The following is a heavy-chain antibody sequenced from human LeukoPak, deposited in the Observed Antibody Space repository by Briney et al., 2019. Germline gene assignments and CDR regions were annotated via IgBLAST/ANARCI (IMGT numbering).Heavy chain of an antibody. D-gene: IGHD6-19*01. CDR1: GGSISSNY. CDR3: ARSLSSAWYAYDY. CDR2: IYYGGST. J-gene: IGHJ4*02. V-gene: IGHV4-59*01. Sequence: SETLSLTCTVSGGSISSNYWSWIRQPPGKGLEWIGYIYYGGSTNYNPSLKSRVTVSVDTSKNQFSLKLNSVTAADTAVYYCARSLSSAWYAYDYWGQGTLVTVSS.